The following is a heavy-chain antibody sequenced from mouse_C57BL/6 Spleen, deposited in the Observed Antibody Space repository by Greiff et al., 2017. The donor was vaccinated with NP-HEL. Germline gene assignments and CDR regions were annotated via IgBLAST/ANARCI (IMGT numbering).Heavy chain of an antibody. CDR2: ISSGGSYT. CDR3: ASPHDGPYAMDY. Sequence: EVKLVESGGDLVKPGGSLKLSCAASGFTFSSYGMSWVRQTPDKRLEWVATISSGGSYTYYPDSVKGRFTISRDNAKNTLYLQMSSLKSEDTAMYYCASPHDGPYAMDYWGQGTSVTVSS. V-gene: IGHV5-6*01. CDR1: GFTFSSYG. J-gene: IGHJ4*01. D-gene: IGHD2-3*01.